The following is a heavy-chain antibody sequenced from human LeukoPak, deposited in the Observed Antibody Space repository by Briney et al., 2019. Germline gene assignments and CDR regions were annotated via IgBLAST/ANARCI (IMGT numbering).Heavy chain of an antibody. V-gene: IGHV3-74*01. CDR2: INSDGSST. Sequence: GGSLRLSCAASGFTFSSYWMHWVRQAPGNGLVWVSRINSDGSSTSYADSVKGRFTISRNNAKNTLYLQMNSLRAEDTGVYYRARERGYQFDPWGQGTLVTVSA. CDR1: GFTFSSYW. CDR3: ARERGYQFDP. D-gene: IGHD5-18*01. J-gene: IGHJ5*02.